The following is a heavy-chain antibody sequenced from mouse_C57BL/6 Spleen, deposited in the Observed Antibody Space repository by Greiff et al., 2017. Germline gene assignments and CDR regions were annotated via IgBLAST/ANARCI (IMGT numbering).Heavy chain of an antibody. CDR2: IDPETGGT. D-gene: IGHD1-1*01. Sequence: QVQLKESGAELVRPGASVTLSCKASGYTFTDYEMHWVKQTPVHGLEWIGAIDPETGGTAYNQKFKGKAILTADKSSSTAYMELRSLTSEDSAVYYCTRWSTTVVAYYYAMDYWGQGTSVTVSS. CDR1: GYTFTDYE. J-gene: IGHJ4*01. V-gene: IGHV1-15*01. CDR3: TRWSTTVVAYYYAMDY.